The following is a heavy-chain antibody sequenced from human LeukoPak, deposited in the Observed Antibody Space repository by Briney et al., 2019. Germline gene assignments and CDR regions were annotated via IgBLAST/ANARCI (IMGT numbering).Heavy chain of an antibody. CDR2: MNPNSGNT. J-gene: IGHJ3*02. D-gene: IGHD2-21*01. V-gene: IGHV1-8*01. CDR1: GYTFTSYD. Sequence: GASVKVSCKASGYTFTSYDINWVRQATGQGLEWMGWMNPNSGNTGYAQKFQGRVTMTRNTSISTAYMELSSLRSEDTAVYYCARDKSDWLGAFDIWGQGTMVTVSS. CDR3: ARDKSDWLGAFDI.